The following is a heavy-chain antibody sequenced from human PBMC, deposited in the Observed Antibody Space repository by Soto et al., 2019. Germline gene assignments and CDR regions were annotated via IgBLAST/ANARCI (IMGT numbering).Heavy chain of an antibody. CDR3: AKDSPGWNTIFGVVIITNYYYGMDV. J-gene: IGHJ6*02. CDR1: GFTFSSYG. D-gene: IGHD3-3*01. Sequence: QVQLVESGGGVVQPGRSLRLSCAASGFTFSSYGMHWVRQAPGKGLEWVAVISYDGSNKYYADSVKGRFTIYRENSKNTLYLQMNSLRVVDTAVYYCAKDSPGWNTIFGVVIITNYYYGMDVWGQGTTVTVSS. V-gene: IGHV3-30*18. CDR2: ISYDGSNK.